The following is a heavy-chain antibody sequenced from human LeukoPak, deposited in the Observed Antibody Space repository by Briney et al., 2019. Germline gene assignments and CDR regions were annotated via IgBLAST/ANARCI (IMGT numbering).Heavy chain of an antibody. V-gene: IGHV6-1*01. D-gene: IGHD7-27*01. CDR1: GDSVSSNSAA. Sequence: SQTLSLTCAISGDSVSSNSAAWNWIRQSPSRGLEWLGRTYYRSKWYNDYAVSVKSRITINPDTSKNQFSLKLSSVTAADTAVYYCARLGTESRNWGWASVDYWGQGTLVTVSS. CDR3: ARLGTESRNWGWASVDY. CDR2: TYYRSKWYN. J-gene: IGHJ4*02.